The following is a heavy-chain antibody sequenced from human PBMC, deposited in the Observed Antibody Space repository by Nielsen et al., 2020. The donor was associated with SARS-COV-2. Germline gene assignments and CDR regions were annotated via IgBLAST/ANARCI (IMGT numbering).Heavy chain of an antibody. CDR3: ARGYYDILYAFDI. D-gene: IGHD3-9*01. V-gene: IGHV3-33*01. CDR2: IWYDGSNK. J-gene: IGHJ3*02. Sequence: SCKASGYTFTSYGMHWVRQAPGKGLEWVAVIWYDGSNKYYADSVKGRFTISRDNSKNTLYLQMNSLRAEDTAVYYCARGYYDILYAFDIWGQGTMVTVSS. CDR1: GYTFTSYG.